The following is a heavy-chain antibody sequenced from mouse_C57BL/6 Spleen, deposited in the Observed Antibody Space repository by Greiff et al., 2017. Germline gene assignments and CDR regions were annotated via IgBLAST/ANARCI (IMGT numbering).Heavy chain of an antibody. CDR1: GFTFSSYG. CDR3: TRHDGSAGFAY. V-gene: IGHV5-6*01. CDR2: ISSGGSYT. Sequence: EVMLVESGGDLVKPGGSLKLSCAASGFTFSSYGMSWVRQTPDKRLEWVATISSGGSYTYYPDSVKGRFTISRDNAKNTLYLQRSSLKSEDTVMYYGTRHDGSAGFAYWGQGTLVTVSA. J-gene: IGHJ3*01. D-gene: IGHD2-3*01.